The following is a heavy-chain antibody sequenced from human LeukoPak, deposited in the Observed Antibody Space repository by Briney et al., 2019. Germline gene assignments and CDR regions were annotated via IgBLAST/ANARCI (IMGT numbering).Heavy chain of an antibody. J-gene: IGHJ4*02. V-gene: IGHV1-8*01. Sequence: ASVKVTCKASGYIFTSYDISWVRQATGPGLEWMGWMNPNSGNTGYAQKFQGRVTMTRNTSISTAYMEPSRLRSDDKAMYYCARYYIEGRCFDYWGQGTLVTVSS. D-gene: IGHD3-10*01. CDR3: ARYYIEGRCFDY. CDR2: MNPNSGNT. CDR1: GYIFTSYD.